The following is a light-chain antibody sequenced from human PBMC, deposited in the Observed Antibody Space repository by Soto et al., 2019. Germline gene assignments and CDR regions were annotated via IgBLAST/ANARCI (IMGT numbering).Light chain of an antibody. J-gene: IGKJ5*01. CDR2: AAS. CDR3: QQANSFPIT. V-gene: IGKV1-12*01. Sequence: DIQMTQSPSSVSASVGDRVTITCRASQDIGSWLDWYQQKPGKAPKLLIYAASSLPSGVPSRFSGGGSGTDFTLTISSLQPEDFATYYCQQANSFPITFGQGTRLEIK. CDR1: QDIGSW.